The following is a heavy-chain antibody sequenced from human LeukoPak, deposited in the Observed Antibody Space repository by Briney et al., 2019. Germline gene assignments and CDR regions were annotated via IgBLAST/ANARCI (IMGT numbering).Heavy chain of an antibody. D-gene: IGHD4-11*01. Sequence: GGSLRLSCAASGFSFSGYGMHWVRQAPGKGLEWVAYIRYDGSNKYYADSVKGRFTISRDNSMSTLYLQMISLRVEDTAVYYCAKGTVTTGLGSAFDIWGQGTMVTVSS. CDR1: GFSFSGYG. CDR2: IRYDGSNK. CDR3: AKGTVTTGLGSAFDI. V-gene: IGHV3-30*02. J-gene: IGHJ3*02.